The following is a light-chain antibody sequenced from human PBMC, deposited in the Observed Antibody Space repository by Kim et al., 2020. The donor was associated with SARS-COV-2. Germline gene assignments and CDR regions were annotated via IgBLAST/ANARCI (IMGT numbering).Light chain of an antibody. J-gene: IGKJ2*01. CDR1: QSVTTN. V-gene: IGKV3-15*01. CDR2: GAS. CDR3: HQYHNWPPYT. Sequence: VSPGERATLSCRASQSVTTNLAWYPQKPGQAPRLLIYGASTRATGVPARFSGSGSGTEFTLTISSLQSEDFAVYYCHQYHNWPPYTFGQGTKLEI.